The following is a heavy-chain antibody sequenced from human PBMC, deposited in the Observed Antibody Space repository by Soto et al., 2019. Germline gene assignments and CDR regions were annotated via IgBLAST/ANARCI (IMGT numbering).Heavy chain of an antibody. Sequence: XESLRLSCVASGFTFDSYAMNWIRQAPGKGLEWVSVISGGGTSTYYADSVKGRFTVSRDNSKNTMYLQMNSLSAEDTGVYYCAKERFLYDFGLVQAATLIGLAVCGQGTTVTVSS. J-gene: IGHJ6*02. CDR3: AKERFLYDFGLVQAATLIGLAV. V-gene: IGHV3-23*01. CDR1: GFTFDSYA. D-gene: IGHD3-16*01. CDR2: ISGGGTST.